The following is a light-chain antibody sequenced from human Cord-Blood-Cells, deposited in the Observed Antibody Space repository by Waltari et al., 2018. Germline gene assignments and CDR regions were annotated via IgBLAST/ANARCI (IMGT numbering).Light chain of an antibody. CDR1: SSNIGSNT. Sequence: QSVLTQPPSASGTPGQRVTISCSGSSSNIGSNTVNWYQQLPGTAPKLLIYSNNQRPSGVPDRFSGSKSGTSASLAISGLQSEDEADDYCAAWDDSLNDWVFGGGTKLTVL. V-gene: IGLV1-44*01. CDR3: AAWDDSLNDWV. J-gene: IGLJ3*02. CDR2: SNN.